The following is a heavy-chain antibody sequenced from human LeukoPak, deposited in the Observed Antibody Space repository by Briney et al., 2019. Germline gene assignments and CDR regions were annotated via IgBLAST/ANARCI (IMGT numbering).Heavy chain of an antibody. D-gene: IGHD2/OR15-2a*01. CDR1: GFTFSDYY. CDR2: ISSSGSTI. V-gene: IGHV3-11*04. J-gene: IGHJ4*02. CDR3: ARRSSHNIHYFDY. Sequence: GGSLRLSCAASGFTFSDYYMSWIRQAPGKGLEWVSYISSSGSTIYYAGSVKGRFTLSRDNAKDSLYLQMNSLRAEDTAVYYCARRSSHNIHYFDYWGQGTLITVSS.